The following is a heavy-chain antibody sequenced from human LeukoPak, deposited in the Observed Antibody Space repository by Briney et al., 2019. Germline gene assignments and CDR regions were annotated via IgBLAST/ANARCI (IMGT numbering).Heavy chain of an antibody. D-gene: IGHD6-13*01. CDR1: GYTFTSYA. J-gene: IGHJ4*02. Sequence: ASVKVSRKASGYTFTSYAMHWVRQAPGQRLEWMGWINTGNGNTKYSQMFQGRVTITRDTSASTAYMELSSLRSEDTAVYYCAYCSSWSNFDYWGQGTLVTVSS. CDR3: AYCSSWSNFDY. V-gene: IGHV1-3*04. CDR2: INTGNGNT.